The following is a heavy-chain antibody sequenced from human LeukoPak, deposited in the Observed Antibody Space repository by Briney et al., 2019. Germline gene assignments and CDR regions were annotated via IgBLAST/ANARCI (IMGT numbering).Heavy chain of an antibody. CDR2: INSDGSST. D-gene: IGHD6-6*01. V-gene: IGHV3-74*01. CDR3: ARDLPDEAALYYYMDV. Sequence: GGSLRLSCAASGFTFSSYWMHWVRHAPGKGLVWVSRINSDGSSTSYADSVKGRFTISRDNAKNTLYLQMNSLRAEDTAVYYCARDLPDEAALYYYMDVWGKGTTVTVSS. J-gene: IGHJ6*03. CDR1: GFTFSSYW.